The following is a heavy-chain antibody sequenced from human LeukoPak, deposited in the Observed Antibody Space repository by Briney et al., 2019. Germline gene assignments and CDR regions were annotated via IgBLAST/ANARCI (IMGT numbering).Heavy chain of an antibody. CDR1: GFTFSRNS. Sequence: PGGSLRLSCAVSGFTFSRNSMNWVRQAPGKGLEWVSYISSSGSTIYYADSVKGRFTISRDNAKNSLYLQMNSLRAEDTAVYYCAELGITMIGGVWGKGTTVTISS. CDR2: ISSSGSTI. D-gene: IGHD3-10*02. CDR3: AELGITMIGGV. V-gene: IGHV3-48*04. J-gene: IGHJ6*04.